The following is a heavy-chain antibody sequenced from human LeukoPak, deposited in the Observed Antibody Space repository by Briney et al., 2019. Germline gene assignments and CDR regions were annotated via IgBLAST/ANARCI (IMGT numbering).Heavy chain of an antibody. CDR1: GFTFRTYW. V-gene: IGHV3-74*01. CDR3: APKELGATPFDY. J-gene: IGHJ4*02. Sequence: PGGSLRLSCAASGFTFRTYWMHWVRQAPGKGLVWVSRINSDGSSTTYADSVKGRFTISRDNSKNTLYLQMNSLRAEDTAVYYCAPKELGATPFDYWGQGTLVTVSS. D-gene: IGHD1-26*01. CDR2: INSDGSST.